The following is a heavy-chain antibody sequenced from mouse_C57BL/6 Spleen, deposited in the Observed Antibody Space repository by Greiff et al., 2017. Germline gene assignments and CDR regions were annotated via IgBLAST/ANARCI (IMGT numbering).Heavy chain of an antibody. Sequence: VQLQESGAELVRPGASVTLSCKASGYTFTDYEMHWVKQTPVHGLEWIGAIDPETGGTAYNQKFKGKDILTADKSSSTAYLELRSLTSEDSAVYYCTREGWGDAMDYWGQGASVTVSS. V-gene: IGHV1-15*01. CDR1: GYTFTDYE. J-gene: IGHJ4*01. CDR2: IDPETGGT. CDR3: TREGWGDAMDY. D-gene: IGHD3-3*01.